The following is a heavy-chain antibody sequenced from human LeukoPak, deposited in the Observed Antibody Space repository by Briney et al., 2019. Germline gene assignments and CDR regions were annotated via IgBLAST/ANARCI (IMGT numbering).Heavy chain of an antibody. Sequence: GGSLRLSCVASGFSFSRHDIHWVRQGTGKGLEWVSAISISGDKHYSDSVKGRFTISRADAENSVYLQMNSLRAGDTAVYYCAKEGAPYYYDSSGYFDAFDIWGQGTMVTVSS. V-gene: IGHV3-13*01. J-gene: IGHJ3*02. CDR1: GFSFSRHD. CDR3: AKEGAPYYYDSSGYFDAFDI. CDR2: ISISGDK. D-gene: IGHD3-22*01.